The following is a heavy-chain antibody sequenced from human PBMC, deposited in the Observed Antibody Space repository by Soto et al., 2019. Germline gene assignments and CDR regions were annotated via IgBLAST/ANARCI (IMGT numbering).Heavy chain of an antibody. CDR2: IYYSGST. V-gene: IGHV4-31*03. CDR3: ARERRLGVIWYFDL. CDR1: GGSISSGGYY. J-gene: IGHJ2*01. Sequence: SETLSLTCTVSGGSISSGGYYWSWIRQHPGKGLEWIGYIYYSGSTYYNPSLKSRVTISVDTSKNQFSLKLSSVTAADTAVYYCARERRLGVIWYFDLWGRGTLVTVSS. D-gene: IGHD2-21*01.